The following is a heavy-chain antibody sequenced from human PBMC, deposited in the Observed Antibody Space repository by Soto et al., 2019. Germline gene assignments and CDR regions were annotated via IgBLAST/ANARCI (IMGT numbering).Heavy chain of an antibody. CDR3: ARGYCSGGSCYSGFFDY. D-gene: IGHD2-15*01. CDR1: GYTFTSYD. J-gene: IGHJ4*02. CDR2: MNPNSGNT. Sequence: GASVKVSCKASGYTFTSYDINWVRQATGQGLEWMGWMNPNSGNTGYAQKFQGRVTMTRDTSISTAYMELSSLRSEDTAVYYCARGYCSGGSCYSGFFDYWGQGTLVTVSS. V-gene: IGHV1-8*01.